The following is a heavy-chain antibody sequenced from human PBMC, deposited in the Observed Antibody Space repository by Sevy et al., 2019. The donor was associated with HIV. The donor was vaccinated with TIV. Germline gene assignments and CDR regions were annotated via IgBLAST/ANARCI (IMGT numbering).Heavy chain of an antibody. J-gene: IGHJ4*02. Sequence: SETLSLTCTVSGGSISRYYWSWIRQPPGKGLEWIGYIYDSGSTNYNPSLKSRVTISVDTSKNQFSLNLNSVTAADTAMYYCARSGGYGYGDASDYWGQGTLVTVSS. V-gene: IGHV4-59*01. D-gene: IGHD5-18*01. CDR2: IYDSGST. CDR3: ARSGGYGYGDASDY. CDR1: GGSISRYY.